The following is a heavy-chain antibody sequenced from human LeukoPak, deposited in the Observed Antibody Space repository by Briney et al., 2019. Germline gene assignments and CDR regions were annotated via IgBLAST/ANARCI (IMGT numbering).Heavy chain of an antibody. Sequence: ASVKVSCKASGYTFINSYIYWVRQAPGQGLEWMGWINPNSGGTNYAQKFQGRVTMTRDTSISTAYMELSRLRSDDTAVYYCARDGVRYSGYDLNYWGQGTLVTVSS. J-gene: IGHJ4*02. CDR3: ARDGVRYSGYDLNY. D-gene: IGHD5-12*01. CDR1: GYTFINSY. V-gene: IGHV1-2*02. CDR2: INPNSGGT.